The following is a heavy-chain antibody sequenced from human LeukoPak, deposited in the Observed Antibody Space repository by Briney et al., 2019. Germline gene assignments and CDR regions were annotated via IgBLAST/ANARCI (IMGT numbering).Heavy chain of an antibody. CDR1: GFTFSNSW. Sequence: GGSLRLSCATSGFTFSNSWMAWVRQAPGKGLEWVANINPDGSEEYYSDSMSGRFSISRDNAKNSVYLQMNSLGAEDTAVYYCARHVNYNRCDYWGQGTLVTVSS. D-gene: IGHD5-24*01. CDR2: INPDGSEE. J-gene: IGHJ4*02. CDR3: ARHVNYNRCDY. V-gene: IGHV3-7*01.